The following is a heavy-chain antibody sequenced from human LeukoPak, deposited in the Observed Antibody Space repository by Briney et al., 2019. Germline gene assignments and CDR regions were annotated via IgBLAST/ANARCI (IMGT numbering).Heavy chain of an antibody. Sequence: GGSLRLSCAASGFTFSSYAMSWVRQAPGKGLEWVSIIYSAGSIDYADSVKGRFTISRDNSKNTVYLQMNNATGADTAVYYCAREGRGTDAFDIWGQGTIVTVSS. J-gene: IGHJ3*02. CDR3: AREGRGTDAFDI. CDR1: GFTFSSYA. CDR2: IYSAGSI. V-gene: IGHV3-66*01. D-gene: IGHD3-16*01.